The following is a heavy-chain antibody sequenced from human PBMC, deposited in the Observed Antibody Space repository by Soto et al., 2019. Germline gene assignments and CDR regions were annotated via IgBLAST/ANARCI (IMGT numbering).Heavy chain of an antibody. J-gene: IGHJ6*02. Sequence: QVQLVESGGGVVQPGRSLRLSCAASGFTFSSYGMRWVRQAPGKGLEWVAVIWYDGSNKYYADSVKGRFTISRDNSKNTLYLQMNSLRAEDTAGYYCARDPRRGYYGMDVWGQGTTVTVSS. CDR2: IWYDGSNK. V-gene: IGHV3-33*01. CDR3: ARDPRRGYYGMDV. CDR1: GFTFSSYG. D-gene: IGHD3-16*01.